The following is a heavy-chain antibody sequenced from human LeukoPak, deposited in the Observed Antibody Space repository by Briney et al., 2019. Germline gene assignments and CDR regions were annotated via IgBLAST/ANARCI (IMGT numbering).Heavy chain of an antibody. V-gene: IGHV3-21*01. CDR1: GFTFSSYS. J-gene: IGHJ4*02. CDR2: ISSSSSYI. D-gene: IGHD3-22*01. Sequence: GGSLRLSCAASGFTFSSYSMNWVRQAPGEGLEWVSSISSSSSYIYYADSVKGRFTISRDNAKNSLYLQMNSLRAEDTAVYYCARDYYDSSGYYDMVDYWGQGTLVTVSS. CDR3: ARDYYDSSGYYDMVDY.